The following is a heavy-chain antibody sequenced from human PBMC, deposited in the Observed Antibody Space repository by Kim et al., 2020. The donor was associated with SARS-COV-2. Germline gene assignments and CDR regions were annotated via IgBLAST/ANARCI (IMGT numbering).Heavy chain of an antibody. V-gene: IGHV4-39*01. D-gene: IGHD3-10*01. CDR1: GGSISSSSYY. J-gene: IGHJ6*04. Sequence: SETLSLTCTVSGGSISSSSYYWGWIRQPPGKGLEWIGSIYYSGSTYYNPSLKSRVTISVDTSKNQFSLKLSSVTAADTAVYYCADYGSMVRGMDVWGKGTTVTVSS. CDR3: ADYGSMVRGMDV. CDR2: IYYSGST.